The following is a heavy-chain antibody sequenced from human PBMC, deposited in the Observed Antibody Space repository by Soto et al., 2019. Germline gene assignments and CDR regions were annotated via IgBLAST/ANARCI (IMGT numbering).Heavy chain of an antibody. CDR1: GFTFSSYA. Sequence: QVQLVESGGGVVQPGRSLRLSCAASGFTFSSYAMHWVRQAPGKGLEWVAVISYDGNDESYTDSVKGRFTISRDTSKNTLYLQMNSLRHEDTAVYYCAKDRTSNFWSAYFDSWGQGTLIAVSS. D-gene: IGHD3-3*01. CDR2: ISYDGNDE. J-gene: IGHJ4*02. V-gene: IGHV3-30-3*01. CDR3: AKDRTSNFWSAYFDS.